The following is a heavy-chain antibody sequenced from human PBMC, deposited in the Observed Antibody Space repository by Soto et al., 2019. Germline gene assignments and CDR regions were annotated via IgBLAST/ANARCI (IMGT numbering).Heavy chain of an antibody. D-gene: IGHD1-7*01. V-gene: IGHV4-34*01. CDR3: ARWDTGTKLFDY. CDR2: INHSGST. Sequence: PSETLSLTCAVYGGSFSGYYWSWIRQPPGKGLEWIGEINHSGSTNYNPSLKSRATISVDRSKNQSSLKLSSVTAADTAVYYCARWDTGTKLFDYWGQGTLVTVSS. J-gene: IGHJ4*02. CDR1: GGSFSGYY.